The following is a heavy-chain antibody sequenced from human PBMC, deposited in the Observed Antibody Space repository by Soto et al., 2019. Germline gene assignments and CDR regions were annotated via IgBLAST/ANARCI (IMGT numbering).Heavy chain of an antibody. CDR2: IIPIFGTA. CDR3: ARDKDGSSVRFDP. V-gene: IGHV1-69*13. J-gene: IGHJ5*02. CDR1: GGTFSSYA. D-gene: IGHD3-22*01. Sequence: GASVKVSCKASGGTFSSYAISWVRQAPGQGLEWMGGIIPIFGTANYAQKFQGRVTMTADESTSTAYMELSSLRSDDTAVYYCARDKDGSSVRFDPWGQGTLVTVSS.